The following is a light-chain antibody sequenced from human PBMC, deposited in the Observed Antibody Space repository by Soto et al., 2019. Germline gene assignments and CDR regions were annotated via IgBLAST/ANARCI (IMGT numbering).Light chain of an antibody. CDR3: AAWDDSLNGLYV. V-gene: IGLV1-44*01. CDR2: SNN. CDR1: SSNIGSNT. J-gene: IGLJ1*01. Sequence: QSALNQPASESGTPGQRLTISCSGSSSNIGSNTVNWYQQLPGTAPKLLIYSNNQRPSGVPDRFSGSNSGTSASLAISGLQSEDEADYYCAAWDDSLNGLYVFGTGTKVTVL.